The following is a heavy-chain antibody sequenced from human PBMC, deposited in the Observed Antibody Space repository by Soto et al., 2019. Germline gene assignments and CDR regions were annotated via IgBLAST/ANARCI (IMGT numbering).Heavy chain of an antibody. D-gene: IGHD6-25*01. V-gene: IGHV4-39*01. CDR1: GGSTRSGAYY. J-gene: IGHJ4*02. CDR2: IHYGGET. Sequence: SETLSLTCSVSGGSTRSGAYYWAWIRQSPGKGLEWIGSIHYGGETYYNPSLKSRVTLSVDASENQFSLKLSSVTAADTAVYYCARAFRAAYFDYWGQGTLVTVSS. CDR3: ARAFRAAYFDY.